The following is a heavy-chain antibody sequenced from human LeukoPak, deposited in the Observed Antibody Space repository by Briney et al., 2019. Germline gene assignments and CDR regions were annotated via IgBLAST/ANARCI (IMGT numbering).Heavy chain of an antibody. D-gene: IGHD1-26*01. V-gene: IGHV3-30*02. J-gene: IGHJ4*02. CDR3: AKDLGVRATPYYFDY. CDR1: GFTFSSYG. CDR2: IRYDGSNK. Sequence: GGSLRLSCAASGFTFSSYGMHWVRQAPGKGLEWVAFIRYDGSNKYYADSVKGRFTISRDNSKNTLYLQMNSLRAEDTAVYYCAKDLGVRATPYYFDYWGQGTLVTVSS.